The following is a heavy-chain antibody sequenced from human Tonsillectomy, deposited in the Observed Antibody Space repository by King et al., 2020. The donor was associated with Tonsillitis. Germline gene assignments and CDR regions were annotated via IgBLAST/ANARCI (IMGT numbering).Heavy chain of an antibody. D-gene: IGHD6-19*01. CDR1: GYSFTEYS. J-gene: IGHJ5*02. CDR3: ARDTGGWRAFDD. V-gene: IGHV1-2*06. Sequence: QLVQSGAEVKKPGVSVKVSCQASGYSFTEYSIHWVRQAPGQGLEWMGRINPDSGGADYALRFEGRVAMTSDMSSKSAYLELSRLKSDDTAVYFCARDTGGWRAFDDWGQGTQVTVSS. CDR2: INPDSGGA.